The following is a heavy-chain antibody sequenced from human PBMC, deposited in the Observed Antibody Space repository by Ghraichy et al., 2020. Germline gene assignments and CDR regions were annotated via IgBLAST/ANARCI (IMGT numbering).Heavy chain of an antibody. J-gene: IGHJ1*01. CDR3: AKDVGRGGGSCFHH. Sequence: GGSLRLSCAASGFTFSSYAMSWVRQAPGKGLEWVSAINGNCGNTYYADSVKGRFTFSRDNSKNTLYLQMNSLRAEDTAVYYCAKDVGRGGGSCFHHWGQGCVVTVYS. V-gene: IGHV3-23*01. CDR2: INGNCGNT. CDR1: GFTFSSYA. D-gene: IGHD2-15*01.